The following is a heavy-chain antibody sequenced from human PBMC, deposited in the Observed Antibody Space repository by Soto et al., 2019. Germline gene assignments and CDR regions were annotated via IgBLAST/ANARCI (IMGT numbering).Heavy chain of an antibody. CDR1: GYSFTSYD. Sequence: ASVKVSCKASGYSFTSYDINWVRQATGQRHEKMRKMNPNRGNTGYAQKIQGRVTMTRNTSISTAYMELSSLRSEDTAVYYCARSYCSSTSCYWFYYYYMDVWGKGTTVTVSS. V-gene: IGHV1-8*01. CDR3: ARSYCSSTSCYWFYYYYMDV. CDR2: MNPNRGNT. D-gene: IGHD2-2*01. J-gene: IGHJ6*03.